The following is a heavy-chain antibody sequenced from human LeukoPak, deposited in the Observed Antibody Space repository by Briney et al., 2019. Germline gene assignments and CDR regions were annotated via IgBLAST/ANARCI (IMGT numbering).Heavy chain of an antibody. D-gene: IGHD2-15*01. CDR2: INHSGST. J-gene: IGHJ5*02. CDR3: ARGAANDWFDP. CDR1: GGSFSGYY. Sequence: PSETLSLTCAVYGGSFSGYYWSWIRQPPGKGLEWIGEINHSGSTNYNPSLKSRVTIPVDTSKNQFSLKLSSVTAADTAVYYCARGAANDWFDPWGQGTLVTVSS. V-gene: IGHV4-34*01.